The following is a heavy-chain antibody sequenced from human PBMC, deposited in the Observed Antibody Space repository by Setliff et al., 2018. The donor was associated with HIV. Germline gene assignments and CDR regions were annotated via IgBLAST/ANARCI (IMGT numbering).Heavy chain of an antibody. D-gene: IGHD3-10*01. V-gene: IGHV1-69*13. CDR3: ARGSPIVWFGEFLYPEIDY. Sequence: GASVKVSCKASGYTFTSYCVHWVRQAPGQGLEWMGGIIPKSNTPDYAQIFKGRLTITADESTSTAHMELVGLTSEDTAVYYCARGSPIVWFGEFLYPEIDYWGQGSLVTVSS. CDR2: IIPKSNTP. J-gene: IGHJ4*02. CDR1: GYTFTSYC.